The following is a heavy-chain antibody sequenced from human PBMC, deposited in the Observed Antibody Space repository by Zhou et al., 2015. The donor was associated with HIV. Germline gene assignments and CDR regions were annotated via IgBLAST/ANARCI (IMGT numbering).Heavy chain of an antibody. CDR2: IIPMLKSP. CDR3: ARGVYYGNFWGYFDF. Sequence: QLVQSGAEVKRPGSSVKVSCKTSGGTFSGYAISWVRQAPGQGLEWLGGIIPMLKSPNYAPKFDGRVTISADMNTVYMDLRGLTSEDTAVYFCARGVYYGNFWGYFDFWGQGTLVTVSS. V-gene: IGHV1-69*01. J-gene: IGHJ4*02. D-gene: IGHD3-16*01. CDR1: GGTFSGYA.